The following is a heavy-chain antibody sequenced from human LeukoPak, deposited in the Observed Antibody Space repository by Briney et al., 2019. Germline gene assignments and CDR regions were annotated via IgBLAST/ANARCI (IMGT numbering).Heavy chain of an antibody. V-gene: IGHV3-66*01. Sequence: GGSLRLSCAASGFTVSSNYMSWVRQAPGKGLEWVSVIYSGGSTYYADSVKGRFTISRDNSKNTLYLQMNSLRAEDTAVYYCARSSGNGSGRTNYYYGMDVWGQGTTVTVSS. D-gene: IGHD3-10*01. CDR2: IYSGGST. J-gene: IGHJ6*02. CDR1: GFTVSSNY. CDR3: ARSSGNGSGRTNYYYGMDV.